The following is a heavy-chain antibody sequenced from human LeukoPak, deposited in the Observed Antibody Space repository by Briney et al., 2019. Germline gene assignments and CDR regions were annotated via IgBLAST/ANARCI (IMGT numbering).Heavy chain of an antibody. CDR2: IKQDGSEK. D-gene: IGHD5-24*01. J-gene: IGHJ6*02. CDR1: GFTFSSYW. Sequence: GGSLRLSCAASGFTFSSYWMSWVRQAPGKGLEWVANIKQDGSEKYYVDSVKGRFTISRDNAKNSLYLQMNSLRAEDTAVYYCAREKIEMATIVYYYYYGMDVWGQGTTVTVSS. CDR3: AREKIEMATIVYYYYYGMDV. V-gene: IGHV3-7*03.